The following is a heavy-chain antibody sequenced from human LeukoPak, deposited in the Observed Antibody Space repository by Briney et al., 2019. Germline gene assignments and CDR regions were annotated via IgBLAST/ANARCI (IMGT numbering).Heavy chain of an antibody. CDR3: ARDGRAGGVDY. D-gene: IGHD2-8*02. CDR1: GGSISSGDYY. CDR2: IYYSGST. Sequence: PSQTLSLTCAVSGGSISSGDYYWSWIRQPPGKGLEWIGYIYYSGSTNYNPSLKSRVTISVDTSKNQFSLKLSSVTAADTAVYYCARDGRAGGVDYWGQGTLVTVSS. J-gene: IGHJ4*02. V-gene: IGHV4-61*08.